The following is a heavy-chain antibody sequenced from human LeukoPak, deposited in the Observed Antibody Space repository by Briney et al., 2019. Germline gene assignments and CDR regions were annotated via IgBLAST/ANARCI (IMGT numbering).Heavy chain of an antibody. J-gene: IGHJ4*02. Sequence: PGGSLRLSCAASGFTFSNYAMSWVRQTPGKGLEWVSVISDIGVSTYYADSVRGRFTVSRDNSKNTLYLQMNSLRAEDTAVYYCAKAASRGYLDYWGQGTLVTVSS. V-gene: IGHV3-23*01. CDR1: GFTFSNYA. D-gene: IGHD3-22*01. CDR2: ISDIGVST. CDR3: AKAASRGYLDY.